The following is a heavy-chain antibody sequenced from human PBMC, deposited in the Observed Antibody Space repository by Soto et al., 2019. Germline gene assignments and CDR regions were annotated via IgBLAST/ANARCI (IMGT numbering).Heavy chain of an antibody. CDR2: IYYSGST. J-gene: IGHJ5*02. CDR1: GGSISSGDYY. Sequence: SETLSLTCTVSGGSISSGDYYRSWIRQPPGKGLEWIGYIYYSGSTYYNPSLKSRVTISVDTSKNQFSLKLSSVTAADTAVYYCAGIQSKRLSGLDPWGQGTLVTVYS. CDR3: AGIQSKRLSGLDP. V-gene: IGHV4-30-4*08. D-gene: IGHD5-18*01.